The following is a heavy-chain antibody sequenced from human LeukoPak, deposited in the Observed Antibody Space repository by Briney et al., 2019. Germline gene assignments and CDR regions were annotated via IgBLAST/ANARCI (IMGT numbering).Heavy chain of an antibody. D-gene: IGHD2-8*01. Sequence: TGGSLRLSCAASGFTFSSYSMNWVRQAPGKGLEWVSSISSSSSYIYYADSVKGRFTISRDNAKNSLYLQMNSLRAENSSVYYCARVYTRDDAFDIWGQGTMVTVSS. CDR2: ISSSSSYI. V-gene: IGHV3-21*01. J-gene: IGHJ3*02. CDR1: GFTFSSYS. CDR3: ARVYTRDDAFDI.